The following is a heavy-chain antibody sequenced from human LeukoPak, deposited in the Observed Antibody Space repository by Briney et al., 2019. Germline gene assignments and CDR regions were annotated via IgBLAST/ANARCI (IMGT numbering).Heavy chain of an antibody. V-gene: IGHV1-46*01. Sequence: ASVTVSCKASGYTFTSYYMHWVRQAPGQGLEWMGIINPSGGSTSYAQKFQGRVTMTRDTSTSTVYMELSSLRSEDTAVYYCARDGDGYNYGFGIDYWGQGTLVTVSS. D-gene: IGHD5-24*01. CDR3: ARDGDGYNYGFGIDY. J-gene: IGHJ4*02. CDR1: GYTFTSYY. CDR2: INPSGGST.